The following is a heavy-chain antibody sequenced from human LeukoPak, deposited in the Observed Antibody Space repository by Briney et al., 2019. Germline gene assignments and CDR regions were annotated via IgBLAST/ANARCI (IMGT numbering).Heavy chain of an antibody. CDR3: ARVSHVIGVY. CDR2: IYYSGST. J-gene: IGHJ4*02. V-gene: IGHV4-39*07. Sequence: PSETLSLTCTVSGGSISSSSYYWGWIRQPPGKGLEWIGSIYYSGSTYYNPSLKSRVIISVDTSKNQFSLKLSSVTAADTAVYYCARVSHVIGVYWGQGTLVTVSS. D-gene: IGHD2-21*01. CDR1: GGSISSSSYY.